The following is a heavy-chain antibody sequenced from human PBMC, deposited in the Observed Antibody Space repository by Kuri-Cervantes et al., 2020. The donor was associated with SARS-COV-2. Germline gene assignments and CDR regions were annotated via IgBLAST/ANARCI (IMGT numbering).Heavy chain of an antibody. D-gene: IGHD1-1*01. CDR2: ISYDGSNK. CDR1: GFTFSSYG. J-gene: IGHJ6*02. CDR3: AGRRDGAWNENFYAMDV. V-gene: IGHV3-30*03. Sequence: GESLKISCAASGFTFSSYGMDWVRQAPGKGLEWVAVISYDGSNKYYADSVKGRFTISRDNSKNTLYLQMNSLRAEDTAVYYCAGRRDGAWNENFYAMDVWGQGTTVTVSS.